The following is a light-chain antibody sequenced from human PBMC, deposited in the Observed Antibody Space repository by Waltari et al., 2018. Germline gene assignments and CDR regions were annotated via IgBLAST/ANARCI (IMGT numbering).Light chain of an antibody. CDR2: DAS. CDR1: QSVSSY. V-gene: IGKV3-11*01. J-gene: IGKJ1*01. CDR3: QQRSNWPRT. Sequence: EIVLTQSPATLSLSPGERATLSCRASQSVSSYFAWYQQQPGQAPRLLIYDASNRATGIPAMFSGSWSGTDFTLTISSLEPEDFAVYYCQQRSNWPRTFGQGTKVEIK.